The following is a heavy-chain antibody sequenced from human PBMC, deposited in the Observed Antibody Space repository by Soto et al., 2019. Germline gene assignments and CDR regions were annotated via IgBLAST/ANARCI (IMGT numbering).Heavy chain of an antibody. J-gene: IGHJ5*02. D-gene: IGHD2-2*01. CDR3: ARGSCSSTSCSPVPCDP. V-gene: IGHV4-30-2*01. CDR1: DYSISSGGYS. Sequence: PSETLSLTCTVSDYSISSGGYSWSWIRQPPGKGLEWIGYIYHSGSTYYNPSLKSRVTISVDRSKNQFSLKLSSVTAADTAVYYCARGSCSSTSCSPVPCDPWGQGTLVTVSS. CDR2: IYHSGST.